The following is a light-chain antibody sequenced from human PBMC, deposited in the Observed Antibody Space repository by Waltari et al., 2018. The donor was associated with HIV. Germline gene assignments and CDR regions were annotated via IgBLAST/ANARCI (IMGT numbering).Light chain of an antibody. V-gene: IGLV1-44*01. Sequence: QSVLTQPPSASGTPGQRVTISCSGRNSNIGSNTVNWYHQPPGTAPKLLIYNNNQRPSGVSARFSGSKSGTSASLAISGLQSEDEADYYCAAWDDSLNAHVLFGGGTKLTVL. J-gene: IGLJ2*01. CDR2: NNN. CDR3: AAWDDSLNAHVL. CDR1: NSNIGSNT.